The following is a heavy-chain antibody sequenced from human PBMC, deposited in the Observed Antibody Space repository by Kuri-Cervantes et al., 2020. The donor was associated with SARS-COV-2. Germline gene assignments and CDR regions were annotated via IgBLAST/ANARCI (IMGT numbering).Heavy chain of an antibody. D-gene: IGHD3-3*01. V-gene: IGHV3-11*04. CDR3: ASMDFWSGYYFDY. CDR1: GFSLSNA. J-gene: IGHJ4*02. CDR2: ISSSGSTI. Sequence: VKPTETLTLTCTVSGFSLSNARMGVSWIRQAPGKGLEWVSYISSSGSTIYYADSVKGRFTISRDNAKNSLYLQMNSLRAEDTAVYYCASMDFWSGYYFDYWGQGTLVTVSP.